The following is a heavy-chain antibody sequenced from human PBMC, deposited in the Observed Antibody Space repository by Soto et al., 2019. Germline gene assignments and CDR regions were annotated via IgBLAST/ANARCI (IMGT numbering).Heavy chain of an antibody. CDR2: ISYDGRNK. D-gene: IGHD3-10*01. CDR3: ARWFGESLPNYYYHGMDV. CDR1: GFTFSSYA. V-gene: IGHV3-30*04. Sequence: GGSLRLSCAASGFTFSSYAMNWVRHALGKVLEWVAVISYDGRNKYYADYVKGRFTISRDNSKNTLYLQMNSLRVDDKAVYYCARWFGESLPNYYYHGMDVWGQGTTVTVSS. J-gene: IGHJ6*02.